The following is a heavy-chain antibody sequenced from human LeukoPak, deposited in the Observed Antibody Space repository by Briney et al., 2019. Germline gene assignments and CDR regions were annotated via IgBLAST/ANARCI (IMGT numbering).Heavy chain of an antibody. D-gene: IGHD6-13*01. V-gene: IGHV4-34*01. CDR1: GGSFRGYY. CDR2: INHSGST. CDR3: ARAGAAYYFDY. J-gene: IGHJ4*02. Sequence: PSETLSLTCAVWGGSFRGYYWSCLRQPPGKGLEWIGEINHSGSTNYNPSLKSRVTISVDTSKNQFSLKLSSVTAADTAVYYRARAGAAYYFDYWGQGTLVTVSS.